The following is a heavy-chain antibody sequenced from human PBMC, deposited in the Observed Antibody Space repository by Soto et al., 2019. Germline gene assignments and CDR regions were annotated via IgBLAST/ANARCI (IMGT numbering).Heavy chain of an antibody. D-gene: IGHD2-2*01. CDR2: IKSKTDDGTT. V-gene: IGHV3-15*01. J-gene: IGHJ6*02. Sequence: PGGSLRLSCTVSGFTFSNAWMTWVRQAPGKGLEWVGRIKSKTDDGTTDYAAPVKGRFTISRDDSRNTLYLQMNSLKTEDTAVYYSTTEASSWAYYYYYGMDVWGQGTTVTVSS. CDR1: GFTFSNAW. CDR3: TTEASSWAYYYYYGMDV.